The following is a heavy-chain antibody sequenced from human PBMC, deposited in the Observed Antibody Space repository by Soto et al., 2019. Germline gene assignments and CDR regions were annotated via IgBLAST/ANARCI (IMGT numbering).Heavy chain of an antibody. V-gene: IGHV4-61*01. J-gene: IGHJ6*02. Sequence: NPSETLSLTCTVSGGSVSSGSYYWSWIRQPPGKGLEWIGYIYYSGSTNYNPSLKSRVTMSVDTSKNQFSLKLSSVTAADTAVYYCARLAGTSVYYYYGMDVWGQGTTVTVSS. CDR3: ARLAGTSVYYYYGMDV. D-gene: IGHD1-1*01. CDR2: IYYSGST. CDR1: GGSVSSGSYY.